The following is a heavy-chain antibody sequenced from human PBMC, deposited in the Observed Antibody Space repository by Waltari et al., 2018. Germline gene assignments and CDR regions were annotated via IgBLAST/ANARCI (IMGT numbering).Heavy chain of an antibody. CDR3: ARDSVYAFSSRMDV. CDR1: GGSISSHY. CDR2: IYYSGST. J-gene: IGHJ6*04. V-gene: IGHV4-59*11. D-gene: IGHD2-8*01. Sequence: QVQLQESGPGLVKPSETLSLTCTVSGGSISSHYWSWIRQPPGKGLEWIGYIYYSGSTNYNPSLKSRVTISVDTSKNQFSLKLSSVTAADTAVYYCARDSVYAFSSRMDVWGKGTTVTVSS.